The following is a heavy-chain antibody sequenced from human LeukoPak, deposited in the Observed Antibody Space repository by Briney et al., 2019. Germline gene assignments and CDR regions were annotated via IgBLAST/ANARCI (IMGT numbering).Heavy chain of an antibody. V-gene: IGHV3-30*04. D-gene: IGHD6-19*01. J-gene: IGHJ4*02. CDR1: GFTFSSYA. CDR2: ISYDGSNK. CDR3: ASHSSGWYALFDY. Sequence: PGGSLRLSCAASGFTFSSYAMHWVRQAPGKGLEWVAVISYDGSNKYYADSVKGRFTISRDNSKNTLYLQMNSLRAEDTAVYYCASHSSGWYALFDYWGQGTLVTVSS.